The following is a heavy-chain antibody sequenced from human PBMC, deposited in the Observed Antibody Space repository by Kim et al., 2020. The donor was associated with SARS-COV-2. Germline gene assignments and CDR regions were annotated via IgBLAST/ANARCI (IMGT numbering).Heavy chain of an antibody. CDR2: TK. CDR3: ATGVYGTFNI. V-gene: IGHV3-15*01. J-gene: IGHJ3*02. Sequence: TKEYAAPVKGRCTISRDDSKNTLFLQMNNLKIEDTAVDYCATGVYGTFNIWGQGTVVTVSS. D-gene: IGHD1-1*01.